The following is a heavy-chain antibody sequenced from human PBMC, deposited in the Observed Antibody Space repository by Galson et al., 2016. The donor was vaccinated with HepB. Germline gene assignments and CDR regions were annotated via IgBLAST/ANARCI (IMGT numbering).Heavy chain of an antibody. D-gene: IGHD6-13*01. J-gene: IGHJ4*02. Sequence: SLRLSCAASGFTFSSYAMHWVRQAPGKGLEWVSGISYDGSNKYYADSVKGRFTISRDNSKNTLYLQMNSLRAEDTAVYYCAKDTHPYSSRWYEIKYWGQGTLVTVSS. CDR3: AKDTHPYSSRWYEIKY. CDR2: ISYDGSNK. V-gene: IGHV3-30*04. CDR1: GFTFSSYA.